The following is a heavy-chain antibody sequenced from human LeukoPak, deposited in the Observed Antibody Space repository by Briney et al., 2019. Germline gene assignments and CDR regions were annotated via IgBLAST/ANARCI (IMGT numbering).Heavy chain of an antibody. J-gene: IGHJ4*02. CDR2: IYHSGST. Sequence: SETLSLTCTVSGGSIWTSDYSWSWLRQPPGKGLEWIGYIYHSGSTYYNPSLKSRVTISVDRSKNQFSLKLSSVTAADTAVYYCARAQDTAMVVFDYWGQGTLVTVSS. V-gene: IGHV4-30-2*01. CDR1: GGSIWTSDYS. D-gene: IGHD5-18*01. CDR3: ARAQDTAMVVFDY.